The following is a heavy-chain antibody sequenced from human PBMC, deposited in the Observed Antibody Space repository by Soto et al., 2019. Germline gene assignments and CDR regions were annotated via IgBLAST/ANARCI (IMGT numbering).Heavy chain of an antibody. CDR3: ARGYSSSWRHFDY. Sequence: QPGGSLRLSCAASGFTVSSNYMSWVRQAPGKGLEWVSVIYSGGSTYYADSVKGRFTISRHNSKNTLYLQMNSLRAEDTAVYYCARGYSSSWRHFDYWGQGTLVTVSS. CDR2: IYSGGST. J-gene: IGHJ4*02. V-gene: IGHV3-53*04. D-gene: IGHD6-13*01. CDR1: GFTVSSNY.